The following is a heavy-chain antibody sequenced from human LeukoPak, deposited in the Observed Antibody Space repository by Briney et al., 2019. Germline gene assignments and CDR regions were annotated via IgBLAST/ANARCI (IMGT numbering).Heavy chain of an antibody. CDR3: ARDHYYGSGSYESGLNYFDY. CDR1: GFTFSSYW. D-gene: IGHD3-10*01. V-gene: IGHV3-7*01. CDR2: IKHDGSEK. Sequence: GGSLRLSCAASGFTFSSYWMSWVRQAPGKGLEWVANIKHDGSEKYYVDSVKGRFTISRDNAKNSLYLQMNSLRAEDTAVYYCARDHYYGSGSYESGLNYFDYWGQGTLVTVSS. J-gene: IGHJ4*02.